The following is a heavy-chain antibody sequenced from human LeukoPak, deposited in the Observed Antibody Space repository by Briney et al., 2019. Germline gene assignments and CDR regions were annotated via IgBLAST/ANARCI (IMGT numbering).Heavy chain of an antibody. V-gene: IGHV4-4*07. Sequence: SETLSLTCTVSGGSISSYYWSWIRQPAGKGLEWIGRIYTSGSTNYNPSLKSRVTMSVDTSKNQFSLKLSSVTAADTAAYYCARVVVAATHHDAFDIWGQGTMVTVSS. D-gene: IGHD2-15*01. CDR2: IYTSGST. CDR1: GGSISSYY. J-gene: IGHJ3*02. CDR3: ARVVVAATHHDAFDI.